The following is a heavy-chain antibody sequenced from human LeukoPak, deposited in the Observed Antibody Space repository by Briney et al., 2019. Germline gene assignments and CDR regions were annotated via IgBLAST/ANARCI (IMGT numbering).Heavy chain of an antibody. D-gene: IGHD6-13*01. Sequence: ASVKVSCKASGYTFTGYYMHWVRQAPGQGLEWMGRINPNRGDTNYAQKFQGRVTMTRDTSITTAYMELNRLRSDDTAVYYCARDFASSWPFDYWGQGTLVTVSS. CDR1: GYTFTGYY. V-gene: IGHV1-2*06. CDR2: INPNRGDT. CDR3: ARDFASSWPFDY. J-gene: IGHJ4*02.